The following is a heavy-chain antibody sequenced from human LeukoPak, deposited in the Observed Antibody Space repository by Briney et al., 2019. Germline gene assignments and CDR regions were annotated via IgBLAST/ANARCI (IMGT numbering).Heavy chain of an antibody. V-gene: IGHV4-59*04. J-gene: IGHJ4*02. Sequence: SETLSLTCTVSGGSINKYYWSWLRQPPGKGLEWIGYFYYVGSTYYNPSLKSRATISVDTSKNQFSLKLSSVTAADTAVFYCARHGRGGLSVLSDSWGQGTLVTVSS. CDR2: FYYVGST. CDR3: ARHGRGGLSVLSDS. D-gene: IGHD2-21*01. CDR1: GGSINKYY.